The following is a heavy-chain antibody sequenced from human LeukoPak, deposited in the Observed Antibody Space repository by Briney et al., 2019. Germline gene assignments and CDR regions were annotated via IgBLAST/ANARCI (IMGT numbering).Heavy chain of an antibody. V-gene: IGHV4-4*02. CDR3: ARGQLDRSPNHYYYYYMDV. CDR2: IYHSGST. J-gene: IGHJ6*03. D-gene: IGHD6-13*01. CDR1: GGSISSSNW. Sequence: SGTLSLTCAVSGGSISSSNWWSWVRQPPGKGLEWIGEIYHSGSTNYNPSLRSRVTISVDTSKNQFSLKLSSVTAADTAVYYCARGQLDRSPNHYYYYYMDVWGKGTTVTISS.